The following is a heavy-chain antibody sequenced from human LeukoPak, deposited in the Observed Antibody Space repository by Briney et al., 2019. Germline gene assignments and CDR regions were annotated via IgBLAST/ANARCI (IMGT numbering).Heavy chain of an antibody. CDR2: IWYDGSNE. Sequence: PGRSLRLSCAASGFTFSSYGMHWVRQAPGKGLEWVAVIWYDGSNEYYADSVKGRFTISRDNSKNTLYLQMNSLRAEDTAVYYCAKAAPAALSHYYYGMDVWGQGTTVTVPS. CDR3: AKAAPAALSHYYYGMDV. V-gene: IGHV3-33*06. D-gene: IGHD2-2*01. CDR1: GFTFSSYG. J-gene: IGHJ6*02.